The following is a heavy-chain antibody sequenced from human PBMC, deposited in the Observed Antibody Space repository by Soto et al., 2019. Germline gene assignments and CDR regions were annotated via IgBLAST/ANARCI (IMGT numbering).Heavy chain of an antibody. D-gene: IGHD5-12*01. CDR1: GFTFDDYA. J-gene: IGHJ6*02. V-gene: IGHV3-9*01. CDR3: AKDKWPQSYYYGMDV. Sequence: PGGSLRLSCAASGFTFDDYAMHWVRQAPGKGLEWVSGISWNSGTIGYADSVKGRFTISRDNAKNPLYLQMNSLRAEDTALYYCAKDKWPQSYYYGMDVWGQGTTVTVSS. CDR2: ISWNSGTI.